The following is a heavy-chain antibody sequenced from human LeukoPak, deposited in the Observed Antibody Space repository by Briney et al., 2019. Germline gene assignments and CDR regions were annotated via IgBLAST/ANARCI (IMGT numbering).Heavy chain of an antibody. CDR1: GFAFDIYA. CDR2: ISAGGSST. V-gene: IGHV3-23*01. Sequence: GGSLRLSCAASGFAFDIYAMTWVRQAPGKGLEWVSGISAGGSSTYYADSAKGRFTISRDNSKNTVYQQMNSLRGEDTAVYYCAKDPRGSLERRGHFDFWGQGTLVTVSS. CDR3: AKDPRGSLERRGHFDF. J-gene: IGHJ4*02. D-gene: IGHD1-1*01.